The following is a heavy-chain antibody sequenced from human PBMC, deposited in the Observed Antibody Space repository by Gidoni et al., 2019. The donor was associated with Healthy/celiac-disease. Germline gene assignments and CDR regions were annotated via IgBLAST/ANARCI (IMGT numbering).Heavy chain of an antibody. D-gene: IGHD1-26*01. V-gene: IGHV3-15*01. CDR3: TTDHIPRGADAFDI. CDR1: GFTFSNPW. CDR2: IKSKTDGGTT. Sequence: EVQLVESGGGLVKPGGSLRLSCAASGFTFSNPWMSWVRQAPGKGLEWVGRIKSKTDGGTTDYAAPVKGRFTISRDDSKNTLYLQMNSLKTEDTAVYYCTTDHIPRGADAFDIWGQGTMVTVSS. J-gene: IGHJ3*02.